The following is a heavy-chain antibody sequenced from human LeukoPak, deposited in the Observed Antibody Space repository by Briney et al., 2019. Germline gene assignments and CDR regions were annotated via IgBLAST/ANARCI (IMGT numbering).Heavy chain of an antibody. Sequence: SETLSLTCTVSGGSISSYYWSWIRQPPGKGLEWIGYIYYSGSTNYNPSLKSRVTISVDTSKNQFSLKLSSVTAADTAVYYCARDGHDAFDIWGQGTMVTVSS. V-gene: IGHV4-59*01. CDR1: GGSISSYY. CDR2: IYYSGST. CDR3: ARDGHDAFDI. J-gene: IGHJ3*02.